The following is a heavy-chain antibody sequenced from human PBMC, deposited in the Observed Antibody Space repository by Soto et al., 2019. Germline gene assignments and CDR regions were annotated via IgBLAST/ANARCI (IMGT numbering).Heavy chain of an antibody. Sequence: GGSLRLSCAASGFTFSNAWMNWVRQAPGKGLEWVGRIKSKTDGGTTDYAAPVKGRFTISRDDSKNTLYLQMNSLKTEDTAVYYCTTGIPAHALYYYYGMDVWGQGTTVTVSS. CDR3: TTGIPAHALYYYYGMDV. CDR2: IKSKTDGGTT. J-gene: IGHJ6*02. CDR1: GFTFSNAW. V-gene: IGHV3-15*07.